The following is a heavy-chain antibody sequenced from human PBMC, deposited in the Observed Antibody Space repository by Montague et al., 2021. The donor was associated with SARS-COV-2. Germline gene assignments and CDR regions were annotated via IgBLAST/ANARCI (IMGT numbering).Heavy chain of an antibody. Sequence: SETLSLTCTVSGGSISSSSYYWGWIRQPPGKGLEWIGSIYYSGSTYYNPSLKSRVTISVDTSKNQFSLKLSSVTAADTAVYYCARRERQWLRFDPYYFDYWGRGTLVTVSS. D-gene: IGHD5-12*01. J-gene: IGHJ4*02. CDR3: ARRERQWLRFDPYYFDY. CDR1: GGSISSSSYY. V-gene: IGHV4-39*01. CDR2: IYYSGST.